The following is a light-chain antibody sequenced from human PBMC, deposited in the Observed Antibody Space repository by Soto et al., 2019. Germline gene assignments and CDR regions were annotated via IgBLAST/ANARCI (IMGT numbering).Light chain of an antibody. Sequence: DIVMTQSPDSLAVSLGERATINCKSSQSVLYSSNNKNYLAWYQQKPGQPPKLLIYWASTRESGVPDRFSGSGSGTDFTLTISSLQAEDVEVYYCQQSCSTQWKFGQGTKVDI. J-gene: IGKJ1*01. CDR1: QSVLYSSNNKNY. V-gene: IGKV4-1*01. CDR3: QQSCSTQWK. CDR2: WAS.